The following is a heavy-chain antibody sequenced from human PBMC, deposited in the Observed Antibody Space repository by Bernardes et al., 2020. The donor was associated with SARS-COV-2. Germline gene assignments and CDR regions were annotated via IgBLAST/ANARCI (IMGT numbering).Heavy chain of an antibody. J-gene: IGHJ6*02. CDR2: IKQDGSEK. Sequence: GGSLRLSCAASGFTFSSYWMSWVRQAPGKGLEWVANIKQDGSEKYYVDSVKGRFTISRDNAKNSLYLQMNSLRAEDTAVYYCARDEIAVAGNYYYYGMDVWGQGTTVTVSS. CDR1: GFTFSSYW. CDR3: ARDEIAVAGNYYYYGMDV. V-gene: IGHV3-7*01. D-gene: IGHD6-19*01.